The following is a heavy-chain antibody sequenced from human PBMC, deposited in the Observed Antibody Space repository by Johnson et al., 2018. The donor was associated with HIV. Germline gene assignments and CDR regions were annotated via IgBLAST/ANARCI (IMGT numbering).Heavy chain of an antibody. CDR1: GFTFSNYA. CDR3: ASLVGSSSGEAFDI. V-gene: IGHV3-48*01. D-gene: IGHD6-6*01. J-gene: IGHJ3*02. CDR2: ISSSGSTI. Sequence: VQLVESGGGVVQPGGSLRLSCATSGFTFSNYAMHWVRQAPGKGLEWVAYISSSGSTIDYADYVKGRFNISRDNSKKSLYLQMNSLRAEDTAVYYCASLVGSSSGEAFDIWGQGTMVTVSS.